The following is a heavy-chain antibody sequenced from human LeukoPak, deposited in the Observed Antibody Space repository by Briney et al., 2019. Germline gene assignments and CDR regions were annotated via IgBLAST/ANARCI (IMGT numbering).Heavy chain of an antibody. J-gene: IGHJ5*02. CDR2: ISGSGGST. Sequence: GGSLRLSCAASGFTFSSYAMSWVRQAPGKGLEWVSAISGSGGSTYYADSVKGRFTISRDNSKNTLYLQVNSLRAEDTAVYYCAKVNGDYGRNWFDPWGQGTLVTVSS. CDR3: AKVNGDYGRNWFDP. CDR1: GFTFSSYA. D-gene: IGHD4-17*01. V-gene: IGHV3-23*01.